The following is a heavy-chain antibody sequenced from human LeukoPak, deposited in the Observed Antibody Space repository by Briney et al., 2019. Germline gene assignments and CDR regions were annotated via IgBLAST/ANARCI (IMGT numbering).Heavy chain of an antibody. Sequence: GGSLRLSCAASGFTFSSYSMNWVSQAPGKRLEWVSSISSSSSYIYYADSVKGRFTISRDNAKNSLYLQMNSLRAEDTAVYYCARDPHDYIGPWGQGTLVTVSS. CDR3: ARDPHDYIGP. D-gene: IGHD4-11*01. J-gene: IGHJ5*02. V-gene: IGHV3-21*01. CDR1: GFTFSSYS. CDR2: ISSSSSYI.